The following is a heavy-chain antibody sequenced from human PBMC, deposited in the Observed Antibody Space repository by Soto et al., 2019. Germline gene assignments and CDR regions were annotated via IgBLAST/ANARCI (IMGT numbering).Heavy chain of an antibody. J-gene: IGHJ4*02. CDR3: ARTNSSGFYFDY. V-gene: IGHV3-33*01. CDR1: GFTFSSYG. D-gene: IGHD6-19*01. Sequence: QVQLVESGGGVVQPGRSLRLSCAASGFTFSSYGMHWVRQAPGKGLEWVAVIWYDGSNKYYADSVKGRFTISRDNSKNTMYLQMNSLIAEDTAVYCCARTNSSGFYFDYWGQGTLVTVSS. CDR2: IWYDGSNK.